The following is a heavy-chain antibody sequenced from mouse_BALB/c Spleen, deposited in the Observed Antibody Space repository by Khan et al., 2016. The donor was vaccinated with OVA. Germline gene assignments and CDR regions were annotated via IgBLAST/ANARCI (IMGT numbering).Heavy chain of an antibody. CDR2: IYTYTGEP. Sequence: QIQLVQYGPELKKPGETVKISCKASGYTFTNYGMNWVKQAPGKGLKWMGWIYTYTGEPTYADDLKGRFAFSLESSDSTAYFQFNNLTNEDTATYCCARGNSRAMDYWGQGTSVTVSS. J-gene: IGHJ4*01. CDR1: GYTFTNYG. D-gene: IGHD1-1*01. V-gene: IGHV9-3-1*01. CDR3: ARGNSRAMDY.